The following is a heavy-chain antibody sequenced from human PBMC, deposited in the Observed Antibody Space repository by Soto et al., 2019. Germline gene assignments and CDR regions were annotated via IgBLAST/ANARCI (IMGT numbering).Heavy chain of an antibody. CDR1: GGTFSSFA. V-gene: IGHV1-69*12. D-gene: IGHD3-10*01. CDR3: ATDLVGSAGPYYFAW. J-gene: IGHJ4*02. CDR2: VIPLFGPP. Sequence: VQVVQSGAEVKKPGSSVKVSCKASGGTFSSFAFTWVRQAPGQGLEWMGGVIPLFGPPTYSQNFQGRVTITAVASTGTDYMELSSLTSDETARYFCATDLVGSAGPYYFAWWGQGTLVTVSS.